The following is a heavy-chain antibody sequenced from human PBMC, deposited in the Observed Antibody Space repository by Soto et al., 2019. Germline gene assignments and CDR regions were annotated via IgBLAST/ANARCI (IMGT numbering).Heavy chain of an antibody. CDR3: AHIVVAGLGYYFDY. CDR1: GFSLSSTRMA. Sequence: QITLKESGPTLVKPTQTLTLTCTFSGFSLSSTRMAVGWIRQPPGKALEWLALIYWDDDKRYSPFLKSRLTITKDTSKNHVVLTMSNMDPVDTARYYCAHIVVAGLGYYFDYWGQGTQVTVSS. CDR2: IYWDDDK. D-gene: IGHD6-19*01. V-gene: IGHV2-5*02. J-gene: IGHJ4*02.